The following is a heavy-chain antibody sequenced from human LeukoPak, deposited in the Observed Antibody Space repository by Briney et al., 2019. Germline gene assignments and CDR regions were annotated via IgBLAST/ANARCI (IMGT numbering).Heavy chain of an antibody. CDR2: IYHSGST. D-gene: IGHD5-24*01. CDR3: AREMATRKYFDY. V-gene: IGHV4-4*02. Sequence: SETLSLTCAVSGGSISSSNWWSWVRQPPGKGLEWIGEIYHSGSTNYNPSLKSRVTISVDKSKNHFSLKLSSVTAADTAVYYCAREMATRKYFDYWGQGTLVTVSS. J-gene: IGHJ4*02. CDR1: GGSISSSNW.